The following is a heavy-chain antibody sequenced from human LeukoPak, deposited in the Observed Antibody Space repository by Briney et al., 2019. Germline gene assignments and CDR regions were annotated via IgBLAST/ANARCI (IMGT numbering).Heavy chain of an antibody. CDR2: IYPGDSDT. CDR1: GYSFTTYW. D-gene: IGHD3-22*01. Sequence: GESLKISCKGSGYSFTTYWIGWVRQMPGKGLEWMGIIYPGDSDTRYSPSFQGQVTISADKSISTAYLQWSSLKASDTAMYYCARRPYYDSSGYSYNWFDPWGQGTLVTVSS. CDR3: ARRPYYDSSGYSYNWFDP. V-gene: IGHV5-51*01. J-gene: IGHJ5*02.